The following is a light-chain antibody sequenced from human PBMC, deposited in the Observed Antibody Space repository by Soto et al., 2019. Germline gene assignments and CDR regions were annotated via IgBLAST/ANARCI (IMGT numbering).Light chain of an antibody. CDR2: NNN. Sequence: VLTQPPSTSGTPGQRVTISCSGSSSNIGSNTVSWCQQLPGTAPKPLIYNNNQRPSGVPDRFSGSKSGTSASLAISGLQSEDEADYYCAAWDDSLIGYVFGTGTKVTVL. CDR3: AAWDDSLIGYV. J-gene: IGLJ1*01. CDR1: SSNIGSNT. V-gene: IGLV1-44*01.